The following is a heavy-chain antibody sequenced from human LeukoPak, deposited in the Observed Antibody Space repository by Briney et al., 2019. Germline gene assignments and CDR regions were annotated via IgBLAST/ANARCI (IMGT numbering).Heavy chain of an antibody. CDR1: GFTFSSYW. V-gene: IGHV3-7*01. J-gene: IGHJ4*02. Sequence: PGGSLRLSCAASGFTFSSYWMTWVRQAPGKGLEWVANMNQDGSEKYHVDSVEDRFTISRDNAKNSLYLQMNSLRAEDTAVYYCARSDSSSWYSLHDYWGQGTLVTVSS. CDR2: MNQDGSEK. CDR3: ARSDSSSWYSLHDY. D-gene: IGHD6-13*01.